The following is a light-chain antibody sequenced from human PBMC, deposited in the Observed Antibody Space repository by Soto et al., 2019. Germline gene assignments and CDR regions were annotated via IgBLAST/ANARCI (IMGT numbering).Light chain of an antibody. Sequence: EIVLTQSPATLSLSPGERATLSCRASQSVSSYLAWYQQKPGQAPRPLIYGASSRASGIPDRFSGSGSETDFTLTISRLEPEDFAVYFCQQYGSSLWTFGQGTKVDIK. CDR3: QQYGSSLWT. J-gene: IGKJ1*01. CDR1: QSVSSY. CDR2: GAS. V-gene: IGKV3-20*01.